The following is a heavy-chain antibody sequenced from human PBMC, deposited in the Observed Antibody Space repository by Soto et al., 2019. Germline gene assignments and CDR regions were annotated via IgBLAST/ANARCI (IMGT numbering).Heavy chain of an antibody. D-gene: IGHD5-18*01. Sequence: SETLPLTSTVSGCSITISSYYWGGILQPPGKGLEWIGSIYYSGSTYYNPSLKSRVTISVDTSKNQFSLKLSSVTAADTAVYYCACIFSGGYGYGFYYYGMDVWGQGTTVT. CDR3: ACIFSGGYGYGFYYYGMDV. CDR1: GCSITISSYY. V-gene: IGHV4-39*01. CDR2: IYYSGST. J-gene: IGHJ6*02.